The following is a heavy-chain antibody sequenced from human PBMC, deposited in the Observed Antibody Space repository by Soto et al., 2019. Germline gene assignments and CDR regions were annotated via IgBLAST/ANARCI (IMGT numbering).Heavy chain of an antibody. CDR2: ISPGGSIK. Sequence: PGGSLRLSCAASGFTFNNNATAWVRQAPGKGLEWVSSISPGGSIKFYADSVKGRFTISRDNSKNMVSLQMSSLRAEDTAIYYCAKRRDGYSLAYWGQGALVTV. J-gene: IGHJ4*02. CDR1: GFTFNNNA. V-gene: IGHV3-23*01. CDR3: AKRRDGYSLAY. D-gene: IGHD4-4*01.